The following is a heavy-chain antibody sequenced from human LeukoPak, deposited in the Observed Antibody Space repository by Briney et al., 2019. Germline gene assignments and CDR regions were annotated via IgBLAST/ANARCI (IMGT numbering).Heavy chain of an antibody. CDR2: ISYDGSNK. Sequence: GRSLRLSCAASGFTFSSYAMHWVRQAPGKGLEWVAVISYDGSNKYYADSAKGRFTISRDNSKNTLYLQMNSLKTEDTAVYYCTTKYYDFWSGYYPLDYWGQGTLVTVSS. D-gene: IGHD3-3*01. V-gene: IGHV3-30-3*01. CDR1: GFTFSSYA. J-gene: IGHJ4*02. CDR3: TTKYYDFWSGYYPLDY.